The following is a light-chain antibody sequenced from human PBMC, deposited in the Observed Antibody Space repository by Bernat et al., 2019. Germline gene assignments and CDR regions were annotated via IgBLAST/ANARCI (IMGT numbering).Light chain of an antibody. Sequence: QSALTQPASVSGSPGQSITISCTGTSRDIGDYKYVSWYQHRPGKAPELKIYDVSNRPSGISHRFSGSKSGNTASLTISGLQADDEAYYYCCSYTSSSLFYVFGSGTKVAVL. CDR3: CSYTSSSLFYV. J-gene: IGLJ1*01. V-gene: IGLV2-14*03. CDR2: DVS. CDR1: SRDIGDYKY.